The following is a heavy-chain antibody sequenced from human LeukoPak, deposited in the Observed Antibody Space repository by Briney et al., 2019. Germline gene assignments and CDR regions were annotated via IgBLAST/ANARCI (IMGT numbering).Heavy chain of an antibody. D-gene: IGHD5-24*01. V-gene: IGHV4-39*07. Sequence: SETLSLTCTVSGVSISSYYWGWIRQPPGKGLEWIGSIYYSGSTYYNPSLKSRVTISVDTSKNQFSLKLSSVTAADTAVYYCARALDGYNRKYFDYWGQGTLVTVSS. CDR2: IYYSGST. CDR3: ARALDGYNRKYFDY. J-gene: IGHJ4*02. CDR1: GVSISSYY.